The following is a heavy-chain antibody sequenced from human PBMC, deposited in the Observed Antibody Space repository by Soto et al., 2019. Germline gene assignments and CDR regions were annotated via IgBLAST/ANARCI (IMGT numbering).Heavy chain of an antibody. J-gene: IGHJ6*02. V-gene: IGHV3-33*01. Sequence: GGSLRLSCAASGFTFSSYGMHWVRQAPGKGLEWVAVIWYDGSNKYYADSVKGRFTISRDNSKNTLYLQMNSLRAEDTAVYYCARSIYSNYGPYYYGIDVWGQGTTVTVSS. D-gene: IGHD4-4*01. CDR2: IWYDGSNK. CDR1: GFTFSSYG. CDR3: ARSIYSNYGPYYYGIDV.